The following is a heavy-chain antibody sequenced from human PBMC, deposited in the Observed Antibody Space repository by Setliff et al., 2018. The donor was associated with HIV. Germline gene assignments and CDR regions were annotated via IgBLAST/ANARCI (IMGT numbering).Heavy chain of an antibody. J-gene: IGHJ4*02. CDR1: GFISSDYY. CDR2: ISSSGRTT. V-gene: IGHV3-11*01. Sequence: GGSLRLSCAASGFISSDYYMSWIRQAPGKGLEWVSYISSSGRTTNYADSVKGRFTISRDNVKNSVYLQMNSLRAEDTAVYYCASQGYSFGAYWGQGTLVTVS. CDR3: ASQGYSFGAY. D-gene: IGHD5-18*01.